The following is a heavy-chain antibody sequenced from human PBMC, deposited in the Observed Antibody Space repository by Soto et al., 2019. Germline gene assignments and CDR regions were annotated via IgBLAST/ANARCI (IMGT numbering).Heavy chain of an antibody. D-gene: IGHD3-22*01. CDR1: GFSLSTSGVG. CDR2: IYWDDDK. J-gene: IGHJ3*02. Sequence: QITLKESGPTLVKPTQTLTLTCTFSGFSLSTSGVGVGWIRQPPGKALECLALIYWDDDKRYSPSLKSRLTITKDTSKNQVVLTLTNMDPVDTATYYCAHRQEYYYDSSGYYYAGDAFDIWGQGTMVTVSS. V-gene: IGHV2-5*02. CDR3: AHRQEYYYDSSGYYYAGDAFDI.